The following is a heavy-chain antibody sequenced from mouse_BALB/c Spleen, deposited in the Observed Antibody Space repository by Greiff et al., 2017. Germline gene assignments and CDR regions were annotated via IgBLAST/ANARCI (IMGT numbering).Heavy chain of an antibody. D-gene: IGHD2-2*01. CDR3: ARSWLRRRGYFDY. V-gene: IGHV1-69*02. CDR1: GYTFTSYW. CDR2: IDPSDSYT. Sequence: VQLQQPGAELVKPGASVKLSCKASGYTFTSYWMHWVKQRPGQGLEWIGEIDPSDSYTNYNQKFKGKATLTVDKSSSTAYMQLSSLTSEDSAVYYCARSWLRRRGYFDYWGQGTTLTVSS. J-gene: IGHJ2*01.